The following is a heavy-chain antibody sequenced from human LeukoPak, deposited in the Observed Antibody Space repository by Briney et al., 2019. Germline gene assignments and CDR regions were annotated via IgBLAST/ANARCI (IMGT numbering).Heavy chain of an antibody. CDR3: ARDLGFPNWEEFDY. J-gene: IGHJ4*02. D-gene: IGHD1-26*01. V-gene: IGHV1-18*01. CDR1: GYTFTSYG. Sequence: ASVKVSCKASGYTFTSYGISWVRQAPGQGLEWMGWISAYNGNTNYAQKLQGRVTMTTDTSTSTAYMELRSLRSDDTAVYYCARDLGFPNWEEFDYWGRGTLVTVSS. CDR2: ISAYNGNT.